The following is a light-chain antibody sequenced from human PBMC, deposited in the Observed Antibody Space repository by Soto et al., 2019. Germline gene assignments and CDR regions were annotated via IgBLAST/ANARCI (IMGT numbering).Light chain of an antibody. V-gene: IGLV1-40*01. J-gene: IGLJ1*01. Sequence: QSVLTQPPSVSGAPGQSVTISCTGSSSNIGAGYDVHWYQQRPGAAPRLLIFANTDRPSGVPDRFSASKSYTSASLTIAGLQAEDEADYYCQSYDTSLSGSGVFGTGTKGT. CDR1: SSNIGAGYD. CDR2: ANT. CDR3: QSYDTSLSGSGV.